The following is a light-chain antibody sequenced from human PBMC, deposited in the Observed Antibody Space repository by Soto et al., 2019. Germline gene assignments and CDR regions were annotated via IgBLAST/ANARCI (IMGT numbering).Light chain of an antibody. CDR3: SSYRTSTTLVA. J-gene: IGLJ1*01. Sequence: APTPPASGSGFPGRARTISYTGNSSDFGVYNFVSWYQQHPDKAPKLMIYDVSNRPSGVSNRFSGSKSGNTASLTISGLQAEDEADYYCSSYRTSTTLVAFGTGTKVTVL. CDR1: SSDFGVYNF. V-gene: IGLV2-14*01. CDR2: DVS.